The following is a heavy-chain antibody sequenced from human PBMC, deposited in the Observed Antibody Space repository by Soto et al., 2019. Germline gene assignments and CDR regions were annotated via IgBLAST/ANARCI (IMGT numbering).Heavy chain of an antibody. CDR3: ATGTAGDSSGYWVY. CDR2: IIPVLGTE. Sequence: QVQLVQSGAEVKKPGSSVKVSCRASGGTFSSYAINWVRQAPGQGLEWMGGIIPVLGTEDYSQKFQGRVTITADESTSTAYMELTSLTSEAAAVYYCATGTAGDSSGYWVYWGQGTLVTVSS. D-gene: IGHD3-22*01. V-gene: IGHV1-69*01. CDR1: GGTFSSYA. J-gene: IGHJ4*02.